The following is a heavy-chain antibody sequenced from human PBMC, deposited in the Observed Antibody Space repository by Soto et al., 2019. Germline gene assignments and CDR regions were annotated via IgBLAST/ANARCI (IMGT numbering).Heavy chain of an antibody. J-gene: IGHJ5*02. CDR3: ARENDFWSGYYSRWFDP. D-gene: IGHD3-3*01. CDR2: IYYSGST. Sequence: SETLSLTCTVCGGSISSYYWSWIRQPPGKGLEWIGYIYYSGSTNYNPSLKSRVTISVDTSKNQFSLKLSSVTAADTAVYYCARENDFWSGYYSRWFDPWGQGTLVTVSS. V-gene: IGHV4-59*01. CDR1: GGSISSYY.